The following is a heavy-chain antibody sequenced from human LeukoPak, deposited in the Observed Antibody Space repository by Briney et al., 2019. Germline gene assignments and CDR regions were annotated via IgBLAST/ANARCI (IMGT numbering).Heavy chain of an antibody. CDR3: ARCSHGDYFPYYYYYYMDV. CDR2: IIPIFGTA. J-gene: IGHJ6*03. Sequence: ASVKVSCKASGGTFSSYAISWVRQAPGQGLEWMGGIIPIFGTANYAQKFQGRVTITADKSTSTAYMELSSLRSEDTAVYYCARCSHGDYFPYYYYYYMDVWGKGTTVTVSS. V-gene: IGHV1-69*06. CDR1: GGTFSSYA. D-gene: IGHD4-17*01.